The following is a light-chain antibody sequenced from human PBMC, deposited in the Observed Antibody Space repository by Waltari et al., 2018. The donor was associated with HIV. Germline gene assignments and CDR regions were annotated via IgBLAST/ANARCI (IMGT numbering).Light chain of an antibody. CDR3: AAWDDSLNDSYV. CDR1: SSNIGSNP. CDR2: SNN. J-gene: IGLJ1*01. V-gene: IGLV1-44*01. Sequence: QSVLTQPPSPSGTPGPRVTISCSGSSSNIGSNPVNCYPHPPAPATKLLINSNNQRPSGVPDRFSASKSGTSASLAISGLQSDDEADYYCAAWDDSLNDSYVFGPGTKVTVL.